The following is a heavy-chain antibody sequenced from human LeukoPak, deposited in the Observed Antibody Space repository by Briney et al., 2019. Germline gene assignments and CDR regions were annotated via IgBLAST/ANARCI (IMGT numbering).Heavy chain of an antibody. D-gene: IGHD3-10*01. J-gene: IGHJ5*02. Sequence: GASVKVSCKASGYTFTSYDINWVRQATGRGLDWMGWMNPNSGNTGYAQKFQGRVTMTRNTSISTAYMELSSLRTEDTAVYYCARVPRRGDRFDPWGQGTLVTVSS. V-gene: IGHV1-8*01. CDR1: GYTFTSYD. CDR3: ARVPRRGDRFDP. CDR2: MNPNSGNT.